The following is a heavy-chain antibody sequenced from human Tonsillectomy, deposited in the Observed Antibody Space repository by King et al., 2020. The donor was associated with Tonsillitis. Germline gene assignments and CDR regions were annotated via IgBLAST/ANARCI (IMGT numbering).Heavy chain of an antibody. CDR3: ASGGYCSGGSCFTDVDY. CDR2: INPNSGVT. D-gene: IGHD2-15*01. CDR1: GYTFTGYY. V-gene: IGHV1-2*02. Sequence: QLVQSGAEVKKPGASVRVSCKTSGYTFTGYYMHWVRQAPGQGLEWMGWINPNSGVTSYAQKFQGRVTFTTDTSITTPYMELNTTAYMALSRLTSGDTAVYYCASGGYCSGGSCFTDVDYWGQGTLVTVSS. J-gene: IGHJ4*02.